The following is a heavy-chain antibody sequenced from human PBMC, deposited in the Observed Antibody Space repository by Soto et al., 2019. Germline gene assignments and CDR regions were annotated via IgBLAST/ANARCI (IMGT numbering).Heavy chain of an antibody. CDR3: AKDLGYCSGGSCFFPYYFDY. CDR2: ISGSGGST. V-gene: IGHV3-23*01. J-gene: IGHJ4*01. CDR1: GFTFSSYA. D-gene: IGHD2-15*01. Sequence: GGSLRLSCAASGFTFSSYAMSWVRQAPGKGLEWVSAISGSGGSTYYADSVKGRFTISRDNSKNTLYLQMNSLRAEDTAVYYCAKDLGYCSGGSCFFPYYFDYWGQGTLVTVSS.